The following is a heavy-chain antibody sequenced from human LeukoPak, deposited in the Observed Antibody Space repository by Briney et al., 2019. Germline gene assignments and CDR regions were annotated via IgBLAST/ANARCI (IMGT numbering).Heavy chain of an antibody. Sequence: GGSLRLSCAASGFTVSSNYMSWVRQAPGKGLEWVSSISSSSSYIYYADSVKGRFTISRDNAKNSLYLQMNSLRAEDTAVYYCASPGDHTDAFDIWGQGTMVTVSS. J-gene: IGHJ3*02. CDR3: ASPGDHTDAFDI. CDR2: ISSSSSYI. CDR1: GFTVSSNY. V-gene: IGHV3-21*01. D-gene: IGHD7-27*01.